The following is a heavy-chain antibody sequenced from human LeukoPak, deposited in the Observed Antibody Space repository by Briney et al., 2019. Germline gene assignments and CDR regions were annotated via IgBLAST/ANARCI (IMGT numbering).Heavy chain of an antibody. J-gene: IGHJ3*02. Sequence: GGSLRLSYAASGFTFSSYWMHWVRQAPGKGLVWVSRIKSDGSSTSYADSVKGRFTISRDNAKNTLYLQMNSLRAEDTAVYYCARRSAARDAFDIWGQGTMVTGSS. CDR3: ARRSAARDAFDI. V-gene: IGHV3-74*01. D-gene: IGHD6-6*01. CDR2: IKSDGSST. CDR1: GFTFSSYW.